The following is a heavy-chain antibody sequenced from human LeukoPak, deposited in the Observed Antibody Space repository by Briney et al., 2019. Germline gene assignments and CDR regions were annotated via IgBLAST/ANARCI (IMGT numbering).Heavy chain of an antibody. D-gene: IGHD3-22*01. V-gene: IGHV3-53*01. CDR2: INDVDTP. CDR1: GFTVSTNH. J-gene: IGHJ4*02. Sequence: QTGGSLRLSCAVSGFTVSTNHMTWVRQAPGKGLEWVSAINDVDTPYYADTVRGRFTISRDSAKNTLYLQMKSLRAEDTAVYYCARDMIHSSGAFDSWGQGTLDTVSS. CDR3: ARDMIHSSGAFDS.